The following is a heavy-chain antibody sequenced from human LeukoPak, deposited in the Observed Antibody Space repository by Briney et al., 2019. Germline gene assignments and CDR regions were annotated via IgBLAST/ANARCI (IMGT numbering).Heavy chain of an antibody. V-gene: IGHV4-30-2*01. CDR3: ARVGSDWNDVRYNWFDP. CDR1: GCSISSGACC. D-gene: IGHD1-1*01. Sequence: TLSLSCTVTGCSISSGACCWSWIRQPPGEGLEWIGYICQSRSTYYNPSLKSRVTISVDRSKNQFSLKLSSVTAADTAVYYCARVGSDWNDVRYNWFDPWGQGTLVTVSS. J-gene: IGHJ5*02. CDR2: ICQSRST.